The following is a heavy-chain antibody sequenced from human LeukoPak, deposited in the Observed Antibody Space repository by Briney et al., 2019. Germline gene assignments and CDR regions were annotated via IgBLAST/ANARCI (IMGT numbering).Heavy chain of an antibody. J-gene: IGHJ5*02. CDR1: GYSFTSYW. D-gene: IGHD6-13*01. Sequence: GESLNISCKGPGYSFTSYWIGWVRQMPGKGLEWMGIIYPGDSDTRYSPSFQGQVTISADKSISTAYLQWSSLKASDTAMYYCARQVAAAGSPWFDPWGQGTLVTVSS. V-gene: IGHV5-51*01. CDR3: ARQVAAAGSPWFDP. CDR2: IYPGDSDT.